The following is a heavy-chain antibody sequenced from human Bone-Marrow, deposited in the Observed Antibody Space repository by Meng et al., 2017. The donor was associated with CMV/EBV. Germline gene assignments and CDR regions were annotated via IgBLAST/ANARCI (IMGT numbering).Heavy chain of an antibody. D-gene: IGHD3-9*01. CDR3: TTDGHYYDILTGYYHYYYGMDV. V-gene: IGHV3-15*01. CDR1: GFTFSSYA. Sequence: GESLKISCAASGFTFSSYAMHWVRQAPGKGLEWVGRIKSKTDGGTTDYAAPVKGRFTISRDDSKNTLYLQMNSLKTEDTAVYYCTTDGHYYDILTGYYHYYYGMDVWGQGTTVTVSS. CDR2: IKSKTDGGTT. J-gene: IGHJ6*02.